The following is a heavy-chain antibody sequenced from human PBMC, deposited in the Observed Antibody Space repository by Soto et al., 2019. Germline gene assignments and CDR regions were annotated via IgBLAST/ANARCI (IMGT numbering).Heavy chain of an antibody. CDR3: ARDVRGNFLANWFDP. D-gene: IGHD3-10*02. J-gene: IGHJ5*02. CDR2: IYYSGST. V-gene: IGHV4-59*01. CDR1: GGSISSYY. Sequence: SETLSLTCTVSGGSISSYYWSWIRQPPGKGLEWIGYIYYSGSTNYNPSLKSRVTISVDTSKNQFSLKLSSVTAADTAVYYCARDVRGNFLANWFDPWGQGTLVTVSS.